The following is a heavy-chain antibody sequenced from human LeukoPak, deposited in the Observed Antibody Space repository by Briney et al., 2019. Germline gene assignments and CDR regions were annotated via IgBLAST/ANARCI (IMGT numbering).Heavy chain of an antibody. CDR2: ISYDGSNK. V-gene: IGHV3-30-3*01. D-gene: IGHD6-19*01. CDR1: GFTFSSYA. Sequence: PGGSLRLSCAASGFTFSSYAMHWVRQAPGKGLEWVAVISYDGSNKYYADSVKGRFTISRDNSKNTLYLQMNSLRAEDTAVHYCARDGGYIRQWLACWGQGTLVTVSS. CDR3: ARDGGYIRQWLAC. J-gene: IGHJ4*02.